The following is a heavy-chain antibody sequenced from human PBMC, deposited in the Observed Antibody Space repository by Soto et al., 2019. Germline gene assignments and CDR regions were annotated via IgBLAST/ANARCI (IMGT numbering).Heavy chain of an antibody. CDR1: GYTFITYG. CDR3: ARDLDGSGSYYTDY. V-gene: IGHV1-18*01. D-gene: IGHD3-10*01. CDR2: IRPYNGNT. J-gene: IGHJ4*02. Sequence: ASVKVSCKASGYTFITYGINWVRQAPGQGLEWMGWIRPYNGNTNYAQKFQGRVTMTTDTSTSTAYMELRSLRPDGTAVYHCARDLDGSGSYYTDYWGQGTLVTVSS.